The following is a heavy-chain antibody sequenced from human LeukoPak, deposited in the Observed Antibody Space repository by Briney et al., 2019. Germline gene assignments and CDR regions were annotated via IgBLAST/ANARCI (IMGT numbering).Heavy chain of an antibody. V-gene: IGHV3-21*01. D-gene: IGHD5-18*01. Sequence: MAGGSLRLSCAASGFTVSSNYMSWVRQAPGKGLEWVSSISSSSSYIYYADSVKGRFTISRDNAKNSLYLQMNSLRAEDTAVYYCARDYEFGYSYVRNWFDPWGQGTLVTVSS. J-gene: IGHJ5*02. CDR3: ARDYEFGYSYVRNWFDP. CDR1: GFTVSSNY. CDR2: ISSSSSYI.